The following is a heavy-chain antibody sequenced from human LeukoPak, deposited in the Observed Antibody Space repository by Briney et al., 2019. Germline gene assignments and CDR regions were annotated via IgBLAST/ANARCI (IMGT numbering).Heavy chain of an antibody. CDR3: ARDPCSGGTCYYYMDV. CDR2: INPNSGGT. J-gene: IGHJ6*03. V-gene: IGHV1-2*02. D-gene: IGHD2-15*01. CDR1: GYTFTGYY. Sequence: ASVKVSCKASGYTFTGYYMHWVRQAPGQGLEWMGGINPNSGGTSYAQKFQDRVTMTRDTSISTAYMELSTLTSDDTAVYYCARDPCSGGTCYYYMDVWGKGTTVTVSS.